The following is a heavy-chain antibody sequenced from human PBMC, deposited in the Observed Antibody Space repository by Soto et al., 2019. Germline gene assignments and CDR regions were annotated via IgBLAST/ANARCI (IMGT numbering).Heavy chain of an antibody. CDR2: IYYSGST. Sequence: SETLSLTCTVSGGSISSYYWSWIRQPPGKGLEWIGYIYYSGSTNYNPSLKSRVTISVDTSKNQFSLKLSSVTAADTAVYYCARSPGGIVATAHNWFDPWGQGTLVTVSS. V-gene: IGHV4-59*08. CDR1: GGSISSYY. J-gene: IGHJ5*02. D-gene: IGHD5-12*01. CDR3: ARSPGGIVATAHNWFDP.